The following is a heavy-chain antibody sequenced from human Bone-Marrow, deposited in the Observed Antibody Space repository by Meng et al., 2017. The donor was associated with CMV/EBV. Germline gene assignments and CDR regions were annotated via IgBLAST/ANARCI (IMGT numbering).Heavy chain of an antibody. J-gene: IGHJ4*02. Sequence: SVKVSCKASGGTFSSYAISWVRQAPGQGLEWMGGIIPILGIANYAQKFQGRVTITADKSTSTAYMELSSLRSEDTAVYYCARALIRGVRIDYWGQGTLVTVSS. CDR3: ARALIRGVRIDY. CDR2: IIPILGIA. V-gene: IGHV1-69*10. D-gene: IGHD3-10*01. CDR1: GGTFSSYA.